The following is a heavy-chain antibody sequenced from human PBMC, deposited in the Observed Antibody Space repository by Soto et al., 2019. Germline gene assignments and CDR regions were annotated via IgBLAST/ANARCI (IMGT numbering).Heavy chain of an antibody. V-gene: IGHV4-4*08. D-gene: IGHD2-21*01. CDR1: GGSLGDHY. Sequence: QVQLQESGPGLVKPSETLSLICTVSGGSLGDHYWTWIRQPPGKGLEWLGYISTTGVTNYNSSLTSRLTMSIDASKKQFSLNLNSVTAADTAIYFCARHGGDVVVVRDWGHGTQVNVSS. J-gene: IGHJ4*01. CDR2: ISTTGVT. CDR3: ARHGGDVVVVRD.